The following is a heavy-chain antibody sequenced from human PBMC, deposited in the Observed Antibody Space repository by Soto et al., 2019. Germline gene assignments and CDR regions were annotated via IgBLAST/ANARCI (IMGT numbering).Heavy chain of an antibody. Sequence: SVKVSCKASGGTFSSYAITWVRQAPGQGLEWMGRIIPLLDITNYAQKFQGRVTITADKSTSTAYMELNSLRSEDTAVYYCVRDSPIGSTYSGYDGIDYWGQGTLVTVSS. D-gene: IGHD5-12*01. J-gene: IGHJ4*02. CDR2: IIPLLDIT. CDR1: GGTFSSYA. V-gene: IGHV1-69*04. CDR3: VRDSPIGSTYSGYDGIDY.